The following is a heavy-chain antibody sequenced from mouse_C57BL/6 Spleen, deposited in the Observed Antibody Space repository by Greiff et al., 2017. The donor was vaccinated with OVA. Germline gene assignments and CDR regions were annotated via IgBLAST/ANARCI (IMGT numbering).Heavy chain of an antibody. CDR3: ARPTRTAQAKDAMDY. J-gene: IGHJ4*01. Sequence: EVQLQQSGPELVKPGASVKISCKASGYTFTDYYMNWVKQSHGKSLEWIGDINPNNGGTSYNQKFKGKATLTVDKSSSTAYMELRSLTSEDSAVYYCARPTRTAQAKDAMDYWGQGTSVTVSS. CDR2: INPNNGGT. D-gene: IGHD3-2*02. CDR1: GYTFTDYY. V-gene: IGHV1-26*01.